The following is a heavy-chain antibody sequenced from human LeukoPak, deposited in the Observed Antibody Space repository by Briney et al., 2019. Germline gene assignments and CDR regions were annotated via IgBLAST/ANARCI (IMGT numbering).Heavy chain of an antibody. D-gene: IGHD3-10*01. CDR1: GFTFSDYY. CDR3: ARALYGSGSYSYFDY. CDR2: MSISGSLI. Sequence: GGSLRLSCAASGFTFSDYYMSWIRQAPGKELEWVSYMSISGSLIYYADSVKGRFTISRDNAKNSLYLQMNSLRAEDTAVYYCARALYGSGSYSYFDYWGQGTLVTVSS. J-gene: IGHJ4*02. V-gene: IGHV3-11*04.